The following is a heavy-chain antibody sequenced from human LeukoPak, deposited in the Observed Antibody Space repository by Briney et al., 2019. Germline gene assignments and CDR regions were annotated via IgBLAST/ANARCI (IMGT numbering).Heavy chain of an antibody. Sequence: GSLRLSCAASGFTFSSYSMNWVRHAPGKGLEWVSSISSSSYIYYADSVKGRFTISRDNAKNSLYLQMNSLRAEDTAVYYCARPGEGFLPIWGQGTMVTVSS. V-gene: IGHV3-21*01. CDR2: ISSSSYI. CDR3: ARPGEGFLPI. D-gene: IGHD3-10*01. J-gene: IGHJ3*02. CDR1: GFTFSSYS.